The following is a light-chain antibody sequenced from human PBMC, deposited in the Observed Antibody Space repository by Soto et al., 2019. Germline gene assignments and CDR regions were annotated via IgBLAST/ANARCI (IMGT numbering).Light chain of an antibody. J-gene: IGLJ1*01. CDR3: CSYAGSSTLYV. Sequence: QSVLTQPPSVSAAPGQTVTISCSGTSSNIGNNFVSWYQHFPGKAPKLLIFDDTKRPSGIPDRFSGSKSGTSATLGITGLQTGDDADYYCCSYAGSSTLYVFGTGTKVTVL. CDR2: DDT. CDR1: SSNIGNNF. V-gene: IGLV1-51*01.